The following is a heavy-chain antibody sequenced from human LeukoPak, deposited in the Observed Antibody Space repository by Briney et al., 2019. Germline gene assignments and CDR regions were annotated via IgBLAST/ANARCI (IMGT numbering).Heavy chain of an antibody. CDR2: ISAYNGNT. Sequence: ASVKVSCKASGYTFTSYGISWVRQAPGQGLEWMGWISAYNGNTNYAQKFQGRVTITADESTSTAYMELSSLRSEDTAVYYCARDPCGDYPALNFDYWGQGTLVTVSS. D-gene: IGHD4-17*01. CDR1: GYTFTSYG. CDR3: ARDPCGDYPALNFDY. V-gene: IGHV1-18*01. J-gene: IGHJ4*02.